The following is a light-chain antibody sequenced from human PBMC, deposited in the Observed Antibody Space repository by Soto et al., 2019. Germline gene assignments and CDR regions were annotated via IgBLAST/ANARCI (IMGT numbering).Light chain of an antibody. V-gene: IGKV1-12*01. CDR3: QQGNRFPLS. J-gene: IGKJ4*01. Sequence: DIQMTQSPSSVSASVGDRVTITCRASQAINRYLAWYQQKPGKAPNLLIYTTSSLQSGVPSRFRGSGSGTDITLTISSLEHEDFATYYCQQGNRFPLSFGGGTKVEIK. CDR2: TTS. CDR1: QAINRY.